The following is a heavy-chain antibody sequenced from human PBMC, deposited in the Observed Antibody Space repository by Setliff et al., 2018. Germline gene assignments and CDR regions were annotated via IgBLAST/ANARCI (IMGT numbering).Heavy chain of an antibody. J-gene: IGHJ6*02. CDR3: ARVLMVRGLTLWFYYGLDV. V-gene: IGHV1-18*01. Sequence: ASVKVSCKASGYTFSTYDISWVRQAPGQGLEWMGWISAXXXXXXXXXNLXGRXXXTTDTSTSTAYMELRSLRSDDTAVYYCARVLMVRGLTLWFYYGLDVWGQGTTVTVS. D-gene: IGHD3-10*01. CDR1: GYTFSTYD. CDR2: ISAXXXXX.